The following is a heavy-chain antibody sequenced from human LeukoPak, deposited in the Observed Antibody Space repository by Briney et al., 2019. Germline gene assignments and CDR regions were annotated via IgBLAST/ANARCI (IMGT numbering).Heavy chain of an antibody. CDR3: AKWDYAGMTRAFDI. V-gene: IGHV3-30*18. CDR1: GFTFSCYG. Sequence: GGSLRLSCAASGFTFSCYGMHWVRQAPGKGLEWLAAISHDGSKKYYADSVNGRFTISRDNTKNTLWLQMNSLRAEDTAVYYCAKWDYAGMTRAFDIWGQGTLVTFSS. CDR2: ISHDGSKK. D-gene: IGHD3-16*01. J-gene: IGHJ3*02.